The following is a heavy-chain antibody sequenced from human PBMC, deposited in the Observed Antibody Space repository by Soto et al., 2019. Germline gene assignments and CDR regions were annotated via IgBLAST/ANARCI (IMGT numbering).Heavy chain of an antibody. CDR1: GGSISSGDYY. D-gene: IGHD3-22*01. CDR2: IYYSGST. J-gene: IGHJ6*02. Sequence: QVQLQESGPGLVKPSQTLSLTCTVSGGSISSGDYYWSWIRQPPGKGLEWIGYIYYSGSTYYNPSLKRRVTISVDTSKNQFSLKLSSVTAADTAVYYCARDHYYDSSGYYSYYYGMDVWGQGTTVTVSS. CDR3: ARDHYYDSSGYYSYYYGMDV. V-gene: IGHV4-30-4*01.